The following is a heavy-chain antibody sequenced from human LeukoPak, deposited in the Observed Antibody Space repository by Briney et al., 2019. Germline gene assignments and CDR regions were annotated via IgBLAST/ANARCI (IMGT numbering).Heavy chain of an antibody. Sequence: GGSLRLSCAASGFTFSSYEMNWVRQAPGKGLEWVSYISSSGSTIYYADSVKGRFTISRGNAKNSLYLQMNSLRAEDTAVYYCARVFITRMVGATYGMDVWGQGTTVTVSS. V-gene: IGHV3-48*03. CDR1: GFTFSSYE. CDR3: ARVFITRMVGATYGMDV. CDR2: ISSSGSTI. J-gene: IGHJ6*02. D-gene: IGHD1-26*01.